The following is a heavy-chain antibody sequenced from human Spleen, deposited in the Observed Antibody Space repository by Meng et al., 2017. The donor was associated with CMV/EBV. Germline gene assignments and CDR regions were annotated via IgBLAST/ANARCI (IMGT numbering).Heavy chain of an antibody. J-gene: IGHJ4*02. V-gene: IGHV4-59*01. Sequence: SETLSLTCIVSGGSISSYYWSWIRQPPGKGLEWIGYIYYSGSTNYNPSLKSRVTISVDTSKNQFSLKLSSVTAADTAVYYCAREEPAKLGVDYWGQGTLVTVSS. CDR2: IYYSGST. CDR3: AREEPAKLGVDY. CDR1: GGSISSYY. D-gene: IGHD1-14*01.